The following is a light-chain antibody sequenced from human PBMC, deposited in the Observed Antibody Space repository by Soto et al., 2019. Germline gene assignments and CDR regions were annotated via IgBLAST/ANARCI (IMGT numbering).Light chain of an antibody. CDR3: CSNAVGSTYV. V-gene: IGLV2-23*01. J-gene: IGLJ1*01. CDR1: STDVGSHKL. Sequence: ARTHPASVSGSPGQSITISCTGTSTDVGSHKLVSWYQQYPGNAPKLIIFEAYKRPSGVSNRFSGSKSGSTASLTISGLQAEDEADYYCCSNAVGSTYVFGTGTKVTVL. CDR2: EAY.